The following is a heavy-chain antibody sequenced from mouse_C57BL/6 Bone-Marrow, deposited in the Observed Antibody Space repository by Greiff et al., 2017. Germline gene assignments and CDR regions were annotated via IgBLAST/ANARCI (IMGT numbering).Heavy chain of an antibody. Sequence: EVKLVESEGGLVQPGSSMKLSCTASGFTFSDYYMAWVRQVPEKGLEWVANINYDGSSTYYLDSLKSRFIISRDNAKNSLYLQMSSLKSEDTATYYCARGAYDGYAMDYWGQGTSVTVSS. D-gene: IGHD2-3*01. V-gene: IGHV5-16*01. J-gene: IGHJ4*01. CDR2: INYDGSST. CDR3: ARGAYDGYAMDY. CDR1: GFTFSDYY.